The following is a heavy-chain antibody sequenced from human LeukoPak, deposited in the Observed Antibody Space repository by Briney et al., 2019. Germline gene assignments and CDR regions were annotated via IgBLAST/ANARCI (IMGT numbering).Heavy chain of an antibody. V-gene: IGHV4-39*01. Sequence: SETLSLTCAVSGASISGSNYYWGWIRQPPGEGLEWIGNIYSSGSTYYNASLQSRVTISIDTSKNQFSLRLNSVTAADTAMYYCAKSGGYGLIDYWGQGTRVTVSS. CDR3: AKSGGYGLIDY. D-gene: IGHD1-26*01. J-gene: IGHJ4*02. CDR2: IYSSGST. CDR1: GASISGSNYY.